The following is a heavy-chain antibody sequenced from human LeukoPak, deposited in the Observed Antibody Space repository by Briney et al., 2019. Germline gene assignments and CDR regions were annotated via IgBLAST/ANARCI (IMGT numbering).Heavy chain of an antibody. Sequence: SQTLSLTCTVSGGSISSSSYYWSRIRQPAGTGLEWIGRIYTSGSTNYNPSLKSRVTISVDTSKNQFSLKLSSVTAADTAVYYCARAWIYIAAAGTGGYFDYWGQGTLATVSS. V-gene: IGHV4-61*02. D-gene: IGHD6-13*01. CDR1: GGSISSSSYY. J-gene: IGHJ4*02. CDR3: ARAWIYIAAAGTGGYFDY. CDR2: IYTSGST.